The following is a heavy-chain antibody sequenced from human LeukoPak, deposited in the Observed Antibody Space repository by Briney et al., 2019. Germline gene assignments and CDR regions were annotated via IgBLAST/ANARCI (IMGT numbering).Heavy chain of an antibody. V-gene: IGHV3-49*04. CDR1: GFTFGDYA. J-gene: IGHJ4*02. CDR2: IRSKAYGGTT. D-gene: IGHD3-16*01. CDR3: TRDSGEGGGFDY. Sequence: PGGSLRLSCTASGFTFGDYAMSWVRQAPGKGLEWVGFIRSKAYGGTTEYVASVKGRFTISRDDSKSIAYLQMNRLKTEDTAVYYCTRDSGEGGGFDYWGQGTLVTVSS.